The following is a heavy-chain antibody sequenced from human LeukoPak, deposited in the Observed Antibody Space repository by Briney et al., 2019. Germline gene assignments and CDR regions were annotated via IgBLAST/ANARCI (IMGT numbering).Heavy chain of an antibody. V-gene: IGHV3-48*01. J-gene: IGHJ4*02. CDR3: ARDRGGYDY. Sequence: GGSLRLSCAASGFTFSSYSMNWVRQAPGKGLEWVSYISSSSTTIYYADSVKGRFTISRDNAKNSLYLQMNSLRAEHTAVYYCARDRGGYDYWGQGTLVTVSS. CDR1: GFTFSSYS. D-gene: IGHD3-22*01. CDR2: ISSSSTTI.